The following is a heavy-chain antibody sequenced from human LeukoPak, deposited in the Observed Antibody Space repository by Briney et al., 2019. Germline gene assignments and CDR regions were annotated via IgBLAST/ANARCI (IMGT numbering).Heavy chain of an antibody. D-gene: IGHD6-6*01. CDR3: AGGEYSSSFDY. CDR2: IDPSGST. Sequence: SETLSLTCTVSGGSISSSSYYWGWIRQPPGKGLEWIGYIDPSGSTSYNPSLKSRVTIFVDTSKNQFSLKLSSVTAADTAVYYCAGGEYSSSFDYWGQGTLVTVSS. CDR1: GGSISSSSYY. J-gene: IGHJ4*02. V-gene: IGHV4-61*05.